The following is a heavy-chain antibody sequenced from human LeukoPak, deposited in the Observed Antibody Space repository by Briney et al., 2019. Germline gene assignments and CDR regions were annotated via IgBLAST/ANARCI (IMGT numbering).Heavy chain of an antibody. CDR1: GYTFTSYD. CDR3: ARAMVRGVIITGGYYCYYMDV. V-gene: IGHV1-8*03. J-gene: IGHJ6*03. D-gene: IGHD3-10*01. Sequence: GASVKVSCKASGYTFTSYDINWVRQATGQGLEWMGWMNPNSGNTGYAQKFQGRVTITRNTSISTAYMELSSLRSEDTAVYYCARAMVRGVIITGGYYCYYMDVWGKGTTVTVSS. CDR2: MNPNSGNT.